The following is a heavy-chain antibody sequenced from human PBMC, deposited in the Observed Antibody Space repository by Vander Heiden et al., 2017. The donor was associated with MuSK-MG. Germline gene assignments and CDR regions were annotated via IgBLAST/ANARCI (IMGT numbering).Heavy chain of an antibody. Sequence: QVQLQESGPGLVKLSETLSLTCTVSGGSLSTHYWNWIRQPPGKEPEWIGFISYTGTTNYNPSLKSRVSISLDTSKNQFSLKVNSVTAADTALYYCARDRIGSSGPEVAFDIWGQGTMVTVSS. CDR1: GGSLSTHY. CDR3: ARDRIGSSGPEVAFDI. CDR2: ISYTGTT. D-gene: IGHD1-26*01. J-gene: IGHJ3*02. V-gene: IGHV4-59*11.